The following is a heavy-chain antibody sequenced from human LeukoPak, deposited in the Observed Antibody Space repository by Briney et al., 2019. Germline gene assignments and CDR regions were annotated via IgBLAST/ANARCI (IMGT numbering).Heavy chain of an antibody. CDR3: AKVIGRVVATTLDY. V-gene: IGHV3-23*01. J-gene: IGHJ4*02. CDR1: GFTFSSYA. D-gene: IGHD5-12*01. Sequence: GGSLRLSCAASGFTFSSYAMSWVRQAPGEWLEWVSAISGSGGSTYYADSVKGRFTISRDNSKNTMYLQMNSLRAEDTAVYYCAKVIGRVVATTLDYWGQGTLVTVSS. CDR2: ISGSGGST.